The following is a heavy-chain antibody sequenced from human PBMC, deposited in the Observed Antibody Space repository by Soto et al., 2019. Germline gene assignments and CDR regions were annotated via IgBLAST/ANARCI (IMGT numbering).Heavy chain of an antibody. CDR3: AREQDYDILTGPHNWFDP. Sequence: PSETLSLTCAVYGGSFSGYYWSWIRQPPGKGLEWIGEINHSGSTNYNPSLKSRVTISVDTSKNQFSLKLSSVTAADTAVYYCAREQDYDILTGPHNWFDPWGQGTLVTVSS. D-gene: IGHD3-9*01. CDR2: INHSGST. CDR1: GGSFSGYY. J-gene: IGHJ5*02. V-gene: IGHV4-34*01.